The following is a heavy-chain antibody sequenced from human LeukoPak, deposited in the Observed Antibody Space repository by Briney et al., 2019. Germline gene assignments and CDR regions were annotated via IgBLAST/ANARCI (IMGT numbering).Heavy chain of an antibody. V-gene: IGHV1-24*01. Sequence: ASVKVSCKVSGYTLTELSMHWVRQAPGKGLEWMGGFDPEDGETIYAQKFQGRVTMTEDTSTDTAYMELSSLRSEDTAVYYCATVTGIAPHNRNYHDAFDIWGQGTMVTVSS. CDR2: FDPEDGET. J-gene: IGHJ3*02. D-gene: IGHD1-7*01. CDR1: GYTLTELS. CDR3: ATVTGIAPHNRNYHDAFDI.